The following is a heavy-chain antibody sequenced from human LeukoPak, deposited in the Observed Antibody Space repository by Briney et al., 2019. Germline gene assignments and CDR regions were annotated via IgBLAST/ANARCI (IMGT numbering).Heavy chain of an antibody. V-gene: IGHV4-4*02. Sequence: PSETLSLTCAVSGGSISSSNWWSWVRQPPGKGLEWIGYIYSSGSTNYNPSLKSRVTISVDTSKNQFSLKVSSVTAADTAVYYCAREGNYHYGMDVWGQGTTVTVSS. J-gene: IGHJ6*02. CDR1: GGSISSSNW. CDR3: AREGNYHYGMDV. CDR2: IYSSGST.